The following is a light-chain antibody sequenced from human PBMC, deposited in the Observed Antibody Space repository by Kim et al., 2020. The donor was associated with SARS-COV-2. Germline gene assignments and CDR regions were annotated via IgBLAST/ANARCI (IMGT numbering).Light chain of an antibody. CDR2: KAS. Sequence: SASVGDRVTITGRASQSISSWLAWYQQKPGKAPKLMIYKASSLEGGVPSRFSGSGSGTEFTLTISSLQPDDFATYYCQQYNSLWTFGQGTKVDIK. CDR3: QQYNSLWT. J-gene: IGKJ1*01. CDR1: QSISSW. V-gene: IGKV1-5*03.